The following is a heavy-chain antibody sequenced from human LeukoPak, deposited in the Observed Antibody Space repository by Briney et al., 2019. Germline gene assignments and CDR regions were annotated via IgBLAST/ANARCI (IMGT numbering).Heavy chain of an antibody. CDR2: IWYDGSYK. CDR3: AREGLLGDCSGGRCWFMDV. V-gene: IGHV3-33*01. J-gene: IGHJ6*04. D-gene: IGHD2-15*01. Sequence: PGGSLRLSCAASGFAFNTYGMHWVRQAPGKGLEWVALIWYDGSYKYYADSVKGRLTISRDNSKNTLYLQMNNLRDEDMAVYYCAREGLLGDCSGGRCWFMDVWGKGTTVTVSP. CDR1: GFAFNTYG.